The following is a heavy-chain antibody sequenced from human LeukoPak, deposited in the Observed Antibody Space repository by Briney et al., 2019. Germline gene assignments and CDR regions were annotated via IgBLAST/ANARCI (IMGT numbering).Heavy chain of an antibody. CDR1: GYTFTSYG. D-gene: IGHD6-13*01. CDR2: ISAYNGNT. Sequence: EASVKVSCKASGYTFTSYGISWVRQAPGQGLEWIGWISAYNGNTNYAQKLQGRVTMTTDTSTSTAYMELRSLRSDDTAVYYCARVSSSWYYFDYWGQGTLVTVSS. J-gene: IGHJ4*02. CDR3: ARVSSSWYYFDY. V-gene: IGHV1-18*04.